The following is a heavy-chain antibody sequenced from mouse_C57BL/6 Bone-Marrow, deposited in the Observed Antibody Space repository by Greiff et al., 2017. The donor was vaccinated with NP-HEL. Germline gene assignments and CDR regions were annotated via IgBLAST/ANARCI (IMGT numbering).Heavy chain of an antibody. CDR3: ARVHYYGSSFPDWYFDV. J-gene: IGHJ1*03. V-gene: IGHV5-4*03. D-gene: IGHD1-1*01. CDR2: ISDGGSYT. CDR1: GFTFSSYA. Sequence: EVKLVESGGGLVKPGGSLKLSCAASGFTFSSYAMSWVRQTLEKRLEWVATISDGGSYTYYPNNVKGRFTISRDNAKNNLYLQMSQLKSEDTAVYYCARVHYYGSSFPDWYFDVWGTGTTVTVSS.